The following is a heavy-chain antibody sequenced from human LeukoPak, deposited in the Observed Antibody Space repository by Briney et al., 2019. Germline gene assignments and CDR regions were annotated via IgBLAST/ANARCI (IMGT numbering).Heavy chain of an antibody. J-gene: IGHJ5*02. V-gene: IGHV4-59*01. CDR2: ISNSGST. Sequence: SETLSLTCTVSGDSISRNYWSWIRQPPGKGLEWIGYISNSGSTKYNPSLKSRVTISVDTSKNLFSLKLTSMTAADTAVYYCARCRDEFADYGFTSWGPGTLVTVSS. CDR3: ARCRDEFADYGFTS. D-gene: IGHD4-17*01. CDR1: GDSISRNY.